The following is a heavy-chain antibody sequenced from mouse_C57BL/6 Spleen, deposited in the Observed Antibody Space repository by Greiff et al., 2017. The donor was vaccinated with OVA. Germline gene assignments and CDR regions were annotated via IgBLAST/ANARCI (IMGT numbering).Heavy chain of an antibody. CDR3: ARQLRPPLGAMDY. J-gene: IGHJ4*01. Sequence: VQLQQSGPGLVAPSQSLSITCTVSGFSLTSYGVHWVRQPPGKGLEWLVVIWSDGSTTYNSALKSRLSISKDNSKSQVFLKMNSLQTDDTAMYYCARQLRPPLGAMDYWGQGTSVTVSS. V-gene: IGHV2-6-1*01. CDR1: GFSLTSYG. CDR2: IWSDGST. D-gene: IGHD3-2*02.